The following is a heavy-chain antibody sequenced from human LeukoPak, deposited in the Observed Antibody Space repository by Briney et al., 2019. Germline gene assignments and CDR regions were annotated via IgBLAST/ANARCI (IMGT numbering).Heavy chain of an antibody. CDR2: VHYTGKT. Sequence: PSETLSLTCTVSGDSISSSYWSWIRQPPGKRLEWVGYVHYTGKTNYNPSLNNRATISVDMSKNQFPLTLTSVTLAGTAVYYCARGYYDRSGSSNPFDSWGQETLVTVSA. D-gene: IGHD3-22*01. V-gene: IGHV4-59*01. CDR3: ARGYYDRSGSSNPFDS. CDR1: GDSISSSY. J-gene: IGHJ4*02.